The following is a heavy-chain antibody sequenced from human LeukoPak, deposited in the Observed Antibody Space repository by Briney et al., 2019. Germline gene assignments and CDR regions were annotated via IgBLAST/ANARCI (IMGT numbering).Heavy chain of an antibody. CDR1: GGSFSDYY. J-gene: IGHJ4*02. Sequence: SETLSLTCAVYGGSFSDYYWTWIRQPPGKGLEWIGEINHRGSTHYNPSLKSRVTISVDTSKKQFSLELCSVTAADTAVYYCTRESGAFSPFGFWGQGTLVTVSS. D-gene: IGHD1-26*01. CDR2: INHRGST. CDR3: TRESGAFSPFGF. V-gene: IGHV4-34*01.